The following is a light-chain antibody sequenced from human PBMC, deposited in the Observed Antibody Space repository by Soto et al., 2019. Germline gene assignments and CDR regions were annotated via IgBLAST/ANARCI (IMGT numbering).Light chain of an antibody. J-gene: IGKJ5*01. V-gene: IGKV3-20*01. CDR3: QHYVSPPIT. Sequence: EIVLTQSPGTLSLSPGERATLSCRASQSVSSSYLAWYQQKPGQAPRLLIHGASTRAPGIPARFSGSGSGTDFTLTISRLEPEDFAVYYCQHYVSPPITFGQGTRLEIK. CDR2: GAS. CDR1: QSVSSSY.